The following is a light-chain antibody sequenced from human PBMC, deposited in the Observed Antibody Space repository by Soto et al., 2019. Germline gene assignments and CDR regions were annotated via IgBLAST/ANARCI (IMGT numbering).Light chain of an antibody. J-gene: IGLJ2*01. V-gene: IGLV2-14*01. CDR3: SSFTSTASLI. CDR1: NTDIGGYSY. Sequence: QSALTQPASVSGSPGQSITISCTGTNTDIGGYSYVSWYQQHPGKAPKLLIYEVRHRPSGVSNRFSGSKFGNTASLTISGLRAEDEADSYCSSFTSTASLIFGGGTKLTVL. CDR2: EVR.